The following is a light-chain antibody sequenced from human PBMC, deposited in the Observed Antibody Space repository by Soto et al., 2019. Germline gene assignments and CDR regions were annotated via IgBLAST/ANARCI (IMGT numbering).Light chain of an antibody. J-gene: IGLJ1*01. CDR1: NSDVGGYNY. V-gene: IGLV2-14*03. CDR2: DVS. Sequence: QSALTQPASVSGSPGQSITISCTGTNSDVGGYNYVSWYQQHPGKAPKLLIYDVSSRPSGLSNRFSGSKSGNTASLIISGLQADDEADYYCASYAGGYTYLFGNGTKVNVL. CDR3: ASYAGGYTYL.